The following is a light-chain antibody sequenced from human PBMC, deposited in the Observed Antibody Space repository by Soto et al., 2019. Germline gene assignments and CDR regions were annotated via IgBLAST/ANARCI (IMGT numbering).Light chain of an antibody. Sequence: QSALTQPASVSGSPGQSITISCTGTSSDVGGYNYVSWYQQHPGKAAKLMIYDVSNRRSGVSNRFSGSKSGNTASLTISGLQAEDEADYYCSSYTSSAVVFGGGTKLTVL. V-gene: IGLV2-14*01. CDR1: SSDVGGYNY. J-gene: IGLJ2*01. CDR2: DVS. CDR3: SSYTSSAVV.